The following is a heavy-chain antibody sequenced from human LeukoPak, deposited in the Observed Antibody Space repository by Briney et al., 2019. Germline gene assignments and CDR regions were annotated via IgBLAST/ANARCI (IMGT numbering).Heavy chain of an antibody. Sequence: SETLCLTCTASGGSIDSNNFCWGWIRPPPGAGRVWIGTIYSTGYTSYNPSLKTSVSIYIYTSKGQLSLNMMSVTDAATAFCYCARLGPNSSGLYRYFELWGRGTLVSVSS. CDR1: GGSIDSNNFC. CDR2: IYSTGYT. CDR3: ARLGPNSSGLYRYFEL. V-gene: IGHV4-39*01. J-gene: IGHJ2*01. D-gene: IGHD6-25*01.